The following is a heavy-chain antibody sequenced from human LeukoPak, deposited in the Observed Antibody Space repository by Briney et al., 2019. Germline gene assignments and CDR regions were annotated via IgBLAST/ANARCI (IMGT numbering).Heavy chain of an antibody. J-gene: IGHJ4*02. CDR2: IFSGGST. CDR1: GFTVSSNY. CDR3: ARDGGYFDY. Sequence: GGSLRLSCAPSGFTVSSNYMSWVRQAPGRGREWVSVIFSGGSTYYADSVKGRITISRDNSKNTLYLQMNSLRAEDTAVYYCARDGGYFDYWGQGTLVTVSS. V-gene: IGHV3-53*01.